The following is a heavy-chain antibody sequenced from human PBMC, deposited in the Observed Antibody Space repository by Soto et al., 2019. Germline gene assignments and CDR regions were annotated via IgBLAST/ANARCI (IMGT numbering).Heavy chain of an antibody. Sequence: SETLSLTCTVSGGSISNYYWSWIRQPPGKGLEWIGYIYYSGGTNYNPSLKSRVTISVDTSKNQFSLKLSSVTAADTAVYYCARGAQEYVGWFDPWGQGTLVTVSS. D-gene: IGHD1-26*01. CDR2: IYYSGGT. V-gene: IGHV4-59*01. CDR3: ARGAQEYVGWFDP. CDR1: GGSISNYY. J-gene: IGHJ5*02.